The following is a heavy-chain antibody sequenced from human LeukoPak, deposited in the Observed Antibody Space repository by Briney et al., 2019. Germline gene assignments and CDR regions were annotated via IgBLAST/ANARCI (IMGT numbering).Heavy chain of an antibody. CDR3: AKDLSGGNMVRDPKGAFDI. CDR1: GFTFSSYG. J-gene: IGHJ3*02. CDR2: IRYDGSNK. V-gene: IGHV3-30*02. Sequence: PGGSLRLSCAASGFTFSSYGMHWVRQAPGKGLEWVAFIRYDGSNKYYADSVKGRFTISRDNSKNTLYLQMNSLRAEDTAVYYCAKDLSGGNMVRDPKGAFDIWGQGTMVTVSS. D-gene: IGHD3-10*01.